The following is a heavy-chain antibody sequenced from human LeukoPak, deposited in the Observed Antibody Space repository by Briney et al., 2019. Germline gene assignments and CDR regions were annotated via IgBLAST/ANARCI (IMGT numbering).Heavy chain of an antibody. V-gene: IGHV3-66*01. Sequence: SGGSLRLSCAASGFTVSSNYMSWVRQAPGKGLEWVSVIYSGGSTYYADSVKGRFTISRDNSKNTLYLQMNSLRVEDTAVYYCAGSRPYGSGVVIYFDYWGQGTLVTVSS. CDR1: GFTVSSNY. D-gene: IGHD3-10*01. J-gene: IGHJ4*02. CDR3: AGSRPYGSGVVIYFDY. CDR2: IYSGGST.